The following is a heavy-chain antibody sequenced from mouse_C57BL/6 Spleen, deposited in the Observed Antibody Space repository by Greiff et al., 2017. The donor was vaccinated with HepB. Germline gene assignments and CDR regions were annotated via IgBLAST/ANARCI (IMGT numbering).Heavy chain of an antibody. Sequence: EVKVEESGGGLVKPGGSLKLSCAASGFTFSSYAMSWVRQTPEKRLEWVATISDGGSYTYYPDNVKGRFTISRDNAKNNLYLQMSHLKSEDTAMYYCARDGYGNYPFDYWGQGTTLTVSS. CDR3: ARDGYGNYPFDY. D-gene: IGHD2-10*02. V-gene: IGHV5-4*01. CDR2: ISDGGSYT. CDR1: GFTFSSYA. J-gene: IGHJ2*01.